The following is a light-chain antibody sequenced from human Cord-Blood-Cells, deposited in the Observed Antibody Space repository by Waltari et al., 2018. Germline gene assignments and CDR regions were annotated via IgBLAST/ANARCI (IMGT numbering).Light chain of an antibody. CDR2: EVS. J-gene: IGLJ1*01. Sequence: QSALTQPPSASGSPGQSVTISCTGTSSDVGGYNYVSWYQQHPGKAPKLMIYEVSKRPSGVPDRFSGPKSCNTASLTVSWLQAEDEADYYCSSYAGSNNYVFGTGTKVTVL. CDR3: SSYAGSNNYV. CDR1: SSDVGGYNY. V-gene: IGLV2-8*01.